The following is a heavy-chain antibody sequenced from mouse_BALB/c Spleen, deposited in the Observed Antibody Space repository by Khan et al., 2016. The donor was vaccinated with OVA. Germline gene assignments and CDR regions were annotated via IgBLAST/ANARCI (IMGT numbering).Heavy chain of an antibody. CDR1: GYTFTTYW. J-gene: IGHJ2*01. CDR3: TRDRIDY. CDR2: IIPTSGYT. V-gene: IGHV1-7*01. Sequence: QVQLKQSGAELAKPGASVKMSCKASGYTFTTYWMHWVNQRPGKGLEWIGYIIPTSGYTDYNDKFKDRATLSANKSSSTAYMQLNSLTSEDSAVYYCTRDRIDYWGQGTTLTVSS.